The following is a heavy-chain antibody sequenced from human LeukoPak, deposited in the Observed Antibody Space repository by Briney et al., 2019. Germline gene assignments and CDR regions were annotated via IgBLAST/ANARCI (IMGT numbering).Heavy chain of an antibody. CDR1: GYSISSGYY. J-gene: IGHJ5*02. D-gene: IGHD3-10*01. Sequence: SETLSLTCTVAGYSISSGYYWGWIRQPPGKGLEWIGSLYHSGSTYYNPSLNSRVTISVDTSKKQFSLKLSSVTAADTAVYYCARQLLWFGEWENNWFDPWGQGTLVTVSS. CDR2: LYHSGST. CDR3: ARQLLWFGEWENNWFDP. V-gene: IGHV4-38-2*02.